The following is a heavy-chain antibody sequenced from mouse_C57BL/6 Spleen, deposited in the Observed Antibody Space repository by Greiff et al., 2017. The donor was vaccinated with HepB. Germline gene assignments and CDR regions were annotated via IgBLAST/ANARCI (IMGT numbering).Heavy chain of an antibody. CDR2: ISYDGSN. CDR3: AREGDGYPAWFAY. D-gene: IGHD2-3*01. V-gene: IGHV3-6*01. J-gene: IGHJ3*01. CDR1: GYSITSGYY. Sequence: EVHLVESGPGLVKPSQSLSLTCSVTGYSITSGYYWNWIRQFPGNKLEWMGYISYDGSNNYNPSLKNRISITRDTSKNQFFLKLNSVTTEDTATYYCAREGDGYPAWFAYWGQGTLVTVSA.